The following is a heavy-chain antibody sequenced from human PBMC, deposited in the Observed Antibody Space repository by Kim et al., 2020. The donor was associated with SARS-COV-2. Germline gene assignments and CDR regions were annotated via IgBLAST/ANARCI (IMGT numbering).Heavy chain of an antibody. CDR1: GGSISSSSYY. CDR3: ASPFAANSSSSKLVGYYYGMDV. V-gene: IGHV4-39*01. CDR2: IYYSGST. J-gene: IGHJ6*02. D-gene: IGHD6-6*01. Sequence: SETLSLTCTVSGGSISSSSYYWGWIRQPPGKGLEWIGSIYYSGSTYYNPSLKSRVTISVDTSKNQFSLKLSSVTAADTAVYYCASPFAANSSSSKLVGYYYGMDVWGQGTTVTVSS.